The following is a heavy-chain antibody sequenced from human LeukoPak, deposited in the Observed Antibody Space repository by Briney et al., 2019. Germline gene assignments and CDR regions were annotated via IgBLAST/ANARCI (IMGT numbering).Heavy chain of an antibody. CDR3: ARGTTPQPWDFDY. V-gene: IGHV3-74*01. J-gene: IGHJ4*02. CDR1: GFTFSSHW. CDR2: INSDGSSI. Sequence: GGSLRLSCAASGFTFSSHWMHWVRQAPGKGLVWVSRINSDGSSISYADSVKGRFTISRDNAKNSLYLQMNSLRAEDTAVYYCARGTTPQPWDFDYWGQGTLVTVSS. D-gene: IGHD1-1*01.